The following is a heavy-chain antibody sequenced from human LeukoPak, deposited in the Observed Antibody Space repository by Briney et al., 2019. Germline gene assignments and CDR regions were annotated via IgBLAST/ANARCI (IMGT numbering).Heavy chain of an antibody. Sequence: GGSLRLACAASGFTFSTYSTDWVRQAPGKGLEWVSSISSSGSFMYYADSVKGRFTISRDNAKNSLYLQMNSLRAEDTAVYYCASGVRGVMSHFDYWGQGTLVAVSS. V-gene: IGHV3-21*01. CDR1: GFTFSTYS. CDR2: ISSSGSFM. J-gene: IGHJ4*02. D-gene: IGHD3-10*01. CDR3: ASGVRGVMSHFDY.